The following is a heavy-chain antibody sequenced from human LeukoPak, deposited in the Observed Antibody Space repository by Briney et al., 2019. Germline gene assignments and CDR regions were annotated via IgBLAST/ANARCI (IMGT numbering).Heavy chain of an antibody. J-gene: IGHJ4*02. Sequence: GGSLRLPCAASGLAFSSYAMSWVRQSPGKGLEWVSAISGSGGSTYYADSVKGRFTISRDNSKNTLYLQMNSLRAEDTAVYYCAKVSQDREFDYWGQGTLVTVSS. CDR2: ISGSGGST. CDR3: AKVSQDREFDY. V-gene: IGHV3-23*01. CDR1: GLAFSSYA.